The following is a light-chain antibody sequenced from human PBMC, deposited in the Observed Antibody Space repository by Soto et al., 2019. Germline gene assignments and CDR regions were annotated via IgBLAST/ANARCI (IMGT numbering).Light chain of an antibody. J-gene: IGKJ1*01. CDR1: QGLVYSDGNTY. V-gene: IGKV2-24*01. Sequence: DVVMTQSPLSLPVTLGQPASISCRSSQGLVYSDGNTYLSWLHQRPGQPPRLLIYKISNRFSGVPDRFSGSGAGTEFTLKISRVEAEDVGVYYCLEATQYLGTFGQGTKVDIK. CDR3: LEATQYLGT. CDR2: KIS.